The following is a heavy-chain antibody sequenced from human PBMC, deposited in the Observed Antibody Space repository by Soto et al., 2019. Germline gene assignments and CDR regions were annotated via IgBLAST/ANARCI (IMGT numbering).Heavy chain of an antibody. V-gene: IGHV1-2*02. Sequence: GASVKVSCKASGYTFTGYYMHCVRQAPGQGLEWMGWINPNSGGTNYAQKFQGRVTMTRDTSISTAYMELSRLRSDDTAVYYCARLSYYYDSSDRVDYWGQGTLVTVSS. D-gene: IGHD3-22*01. CDR1: GYTFTGYY. CDR3: ARLSYYYDSSDRVDY. CDR2: INPNSGGT. J-gene: IGHJ4*02.